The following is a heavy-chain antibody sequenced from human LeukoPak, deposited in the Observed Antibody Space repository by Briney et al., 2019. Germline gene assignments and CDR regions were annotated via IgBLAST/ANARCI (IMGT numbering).Heavy chain of an antibody. CDR3: ARNSSARIAVAGTGNWFDP. CDR1: GYTFTGYY. Sequence: ASVTVSCKASGYTFTGYYMHWVRQAPGQGLEWMGWINPNSGGTNYAQKFQGRVTMTRDTSISTAYMELSRLRSDDTAVYYCARNSSARIAVAGTGNWFDPWGQGTLVTVSS. CDR2: INPNSGGT. J-gene: IGHJ5*02. D-gene: IGHD6-19*01. V-gene: IGHV1-2*02.